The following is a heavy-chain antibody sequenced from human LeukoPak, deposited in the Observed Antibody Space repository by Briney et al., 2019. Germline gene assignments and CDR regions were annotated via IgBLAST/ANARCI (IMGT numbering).Heavy chain of an antibody. CDR1: GLTFSSYW. CDR2: INSDGSST. D-gene: IGHD3-3*01. CDR3: AREQAHSYYDFWSGQNSLLDY. J-gene: IGHJ4*02. V-gene: IGHV3-74*01. Sequence: GESLKISCAASGLTFSSYWMHWVRQAPGKGLVWVSRINSDGSSTSYADSVKGRFTISRDNAKNTLYLQMNSLRAEDTAVYYCAREQAHSYYDFWSGQNSLLDYWGQGTLVTVSS.